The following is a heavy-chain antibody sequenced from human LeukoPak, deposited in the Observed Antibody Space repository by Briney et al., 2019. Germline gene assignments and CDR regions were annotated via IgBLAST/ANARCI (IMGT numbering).Heavy chain of an antibody. J-gene: IGHJ4*02. D-gene: IGHD7-27*01. V-gene: IGHV3-23*01. CDR1: GFSFSYHG. CDR3: ARDLAWGVFDY. CDR2: VSPPGGGT. Sequence: GGSLRLSCVASGFSFSYHGMNWVRLASGKGLEWVSGVSPPGGGTYYADSVKGRFTISRDDSRNTLSLQMNSLRVEDTAVYYCARDLAWGVFDYWGQGILVAVSS.